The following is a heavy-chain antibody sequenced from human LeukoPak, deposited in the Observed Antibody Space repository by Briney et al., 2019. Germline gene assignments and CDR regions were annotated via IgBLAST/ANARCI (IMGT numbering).Heavy chain of an antibody. CDR2: ISAYNGNT. Sequence: ASVKVSCKASGYTFTSYDINWVRQATGQGLEWMGWISAYNGNTNYAQKLQGRVTMTTDTSTSTAYMEVRSLRSDDTAVYYCARLYSGTYSFDYWGQGTLVTVSS. D-gene: IGHD1-26*01. V-gene: IGHV1-18*01. J-gene: IGHJ4*02. CDR3: ARLYSGTYSFDY. CDR1: GYTFTSYD.